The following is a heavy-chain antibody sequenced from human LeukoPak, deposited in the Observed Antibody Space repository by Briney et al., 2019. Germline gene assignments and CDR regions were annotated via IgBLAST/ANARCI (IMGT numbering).Heavy chain of an antibody. J-gene: IGHJ5*02. CDR2: MNPNSGNT. CDR3: AREGWSSGRNWFDP. V-gene: IGHV1-8*01. CDR1: GYTFTSYD. Sequence: ASVKVSCKASGYTFTSYDINWVRQATGQGLEWMGWMNPNSGNTGYAQKFQGRVTMTRNTSISTAYMELSSLRSEDTAVYYCAREGWSSGRNWFDPWGQGTLVTVSS. D-gene: IGHD6-19*01.